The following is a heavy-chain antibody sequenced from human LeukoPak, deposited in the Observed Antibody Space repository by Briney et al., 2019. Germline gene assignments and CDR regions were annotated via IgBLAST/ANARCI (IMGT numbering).Heavy chain of an antibody. CDR2: IYASEST. Sequence: SGALSLTCTVSGGSITSYYWSWVRKPPGKGLEWIGYIYASESTNYYSSLKSRVTISLDTSKNHFSLKLSSVTAAETAVYYCARMTKRRDGYPHTYYFDYWGKGTLVT. CDR3: ARMTKRRDGYPHTYYFDY. V-gene: IGHV4-59*01. D-gene: IGHD5-24*01. CDR1: GGSITSYY. J-gene: IGHJ4*02.